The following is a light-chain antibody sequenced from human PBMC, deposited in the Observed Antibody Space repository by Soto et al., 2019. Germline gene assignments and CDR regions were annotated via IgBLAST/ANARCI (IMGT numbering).Light chain of an antibody. CDR3: ISYTSDDVRYV. J-gene: IGLJ1*01. CDR1: SSDIGSNT. CDR2: SNN. V-gene: IGLV1-44*01. Sequence: QSVLTQPPSVSGTPGHRVTISCSGSSSDIGSNTVNWYQQLSETAPKLLIYSNNHRPSGVSNPFSGYKSGNTASLTLSGLQYEDEADYYCISYTSDDVRYVFGTGTKVTVL.